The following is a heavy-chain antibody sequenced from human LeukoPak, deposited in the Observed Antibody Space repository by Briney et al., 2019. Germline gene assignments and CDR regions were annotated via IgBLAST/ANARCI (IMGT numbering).Heavy chain of an antibody. Sequence: SETLSLTCTVSGGSISSSSYYWGWIRQPPGKGLEWIGSIYYSGSTYYNPSLKSRVTISVDTSKNQFSLKLSSVTAADTAVYYRARVDIVVVPAAIKSDAFDIWGQGTMVTVSS. J-gene: IGHJ3*02. V-gene: IGHV4-39*01. CDR2: IYYSGST. CDR1: GGSISSSSYY. D-gene: IGHD2-2*02. CDR3: ARVDIVVVPAAIKSDAFDI.